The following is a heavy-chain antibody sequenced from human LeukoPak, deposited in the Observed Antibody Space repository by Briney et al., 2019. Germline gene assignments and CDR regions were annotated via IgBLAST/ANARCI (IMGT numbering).Heavy chain of an antibody. J-gene: IGHJ4*02. Sequence: GGSLRLSCAASGFTFSSYWMSRVRQAPGKGLEWVANIKQDGSEKYYVDSVKGRFTISRDNAKNSLYLQMNSLRAEDTAVYCCARDRTNGVCYKYWGQGTLVTVSS. CDR3: ARDRTNGVCYKY. CDR1: GFTFSSYW. D-gene: IGHD2-8*01. CDR2: IKQDGSEK. V-gene: IGHV3-7*01.